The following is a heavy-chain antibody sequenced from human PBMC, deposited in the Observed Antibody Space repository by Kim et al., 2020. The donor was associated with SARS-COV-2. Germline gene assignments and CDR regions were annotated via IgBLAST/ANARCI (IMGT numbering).Heavy chain of an antibody. CDR2: INHSGST. CDR1: GGSFSGYY. CDR3: ARGGKRGYCSGGSCYEYGDYVDY. V-gene: IGHV4-34*01. Sequence: SETLSLTCAVYGGSFSGYYWSWIRQPPGKGLEWIGEINHSGSTNYNPSLKSRVTISVDTSKNQFSLKLSSVTAADTAVYYCARGGKRGYCSGGSCYEYGDYVDYWGQGTLVTVSS. D-gene: IGHD2-15*01. J-gene: IGHJ4*02.